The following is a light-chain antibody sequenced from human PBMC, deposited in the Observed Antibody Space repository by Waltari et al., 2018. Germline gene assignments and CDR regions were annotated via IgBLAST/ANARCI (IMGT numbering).Light chain of an antibody. Sequence: QSALTQPASVSGSPGQSITISCTGTSSDGGSYNSVSWYQDNPGHGPKVIIYDVSDRPSGVSALFSRSNSGNTASLTISGLQAEDEADYYCSSQSSDNVVLFGGGTKVTVL. V-gene: IGLV2-14*03. CDR3: SSQSSDNVVL. J-gene: IGLJ3*02. CDR2: DVS. CDR1: SSDGGSYNS.